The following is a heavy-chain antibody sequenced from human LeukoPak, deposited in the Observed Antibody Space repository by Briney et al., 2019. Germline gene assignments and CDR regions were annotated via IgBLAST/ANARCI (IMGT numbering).Heavy chain of an antibody. V-gene: IGHV4-59*01. J-gene: IGHJ5*02. CDR2: IYYSGST. CDR1: GGSISSYF. Sequence: SETLSLTCTVSGGSISSYFWSWIRQPPGKGLEWIRYIYYSGSTNYNPSLKSRVTISVDTSKNQFSLKLSSVTAADTAVYYWAREGRSSGWYWFDPWGQGTLVTVSP. CDR3: AREGRSSGWYWFDP. D-gene: IGHD6-19*01.